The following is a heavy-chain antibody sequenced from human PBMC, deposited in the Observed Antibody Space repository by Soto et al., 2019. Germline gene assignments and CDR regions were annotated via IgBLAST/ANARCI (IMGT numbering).Heavy chain of an antibody. D-gene: IGHD5-12*01. J-gene: IGHJ6*02. V-gene: IGHV3-15*01. Sequence: GGSLRLSCAASGFTFSNAWMSWVRQAPGKGLEWVGRIKSKTDGGTTDYAAPVKGRFTISRDDSKNTPYLQMNSLKTEDTAVYYCTTDLFDSGYLLSNYYGMDVWGQGT. CDR3: TTDLFDSGYLLSNYYGMDV. CDR2: IKSKTDGGTT. CDR1: GFTFSNAW.